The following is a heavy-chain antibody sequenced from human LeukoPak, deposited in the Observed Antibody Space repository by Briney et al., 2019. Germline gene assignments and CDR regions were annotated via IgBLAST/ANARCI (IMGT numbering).Heavy chain of an antibody. Sequence: PGGSLRLSCAASGFTFSNAWMSWVRQAPGKGLEYVSAISSNGGSTYYADSVKGRFTISRDNSKNTLYLQMSSLRAEDTAVYYCAGGELLDYWGQGTLVTVSS. J-gene: IGHJ4*02. CDR2: ISSNGGST. CDR3: AGGELLDY. V-gene: IGHV3-64D*09. CDR1: GFTFSNAW. D-gene: IGHD1-26*01.